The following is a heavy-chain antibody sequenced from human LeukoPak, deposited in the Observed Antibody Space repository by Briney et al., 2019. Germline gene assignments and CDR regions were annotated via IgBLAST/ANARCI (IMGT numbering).Heavy chain of an antibody. V-gene: IGHV3-53*01. D-gene: IGHD6-6*01. Sequence: PGGSLRLSCAASGFTVSSNYMSWVRQAPGKGLEGVSVIYSGGSTYYADSVKGRFTISRDNSKNTLHLQMNSLRAEDTAVYYCARVAARQYYYYYMDVWGKGTRSPSP. CDR1: GFTVSSNY. J-gene: IGHJ6*03. CDR3: ARVAARQYYYYYMDV. CDR2: IYSGGST.